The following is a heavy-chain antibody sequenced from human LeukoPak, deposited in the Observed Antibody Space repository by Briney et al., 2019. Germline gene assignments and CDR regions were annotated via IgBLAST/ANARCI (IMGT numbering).Heavy chain of an antibody. CDR1: GLTFSSYA. J-gene: IGHJ4*02. V-gene: IGHV3-30-3*01. CDR2: ISFDGSNK. CDR3: ARDRSSGWYLDY. D-gene: IGHD6-19*01. Sequence: GGSLRLSCAASGLTFSSYAMHWVRQAPGKGLEWVAVISFDGSNKYYADSVKGRFTISRDNSKNTLYLQMNSLRAEDTAVYYCARDRSSGWYLDYWGQGTLVTVSS.